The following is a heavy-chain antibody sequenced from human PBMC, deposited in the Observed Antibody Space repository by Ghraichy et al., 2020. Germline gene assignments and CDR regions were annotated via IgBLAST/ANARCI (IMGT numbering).Heavy chain of an antibody. CDR3: ASGEVGATMAHFDY. CDR2: INHSGST. J-gene: IGHJ4*02. Sequence: SETLSLTCAVYGGSFSGYYWSWIRQPPGKGLEWIGEINHSGSTNYNPSLKSRVTISVDTSKNQFSLKLSSVTAADTAVYYCASGEVGATMAHFDYWGQGTLVTVSS. V-gene: IGHV4-34*01. D-gene: IGHD1-26*01. CDR1: GGSFSGYY.